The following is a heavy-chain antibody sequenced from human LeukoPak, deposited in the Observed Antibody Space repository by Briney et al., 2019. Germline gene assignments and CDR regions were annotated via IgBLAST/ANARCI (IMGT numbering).Heavy chain of an antibody. Sequence: RVSCKASGYTFTGYYMHWVRQAPGKGLEWVAVIWPDGSNKYYADSVKGRFTISRDNSKNTLYLQMNSMRAEDTAVYYCAKMGDSSGYYHDLDYWGQGTLVTVSS. CDR2: IWPDGSNK. V-gene: IGHV3-33*06. J-gene: IGHJ4*02. CDR3: AKMGDSSGYYHDLDY. CDR1: GYTFTGYY. D-gene: IGHD3-22*01.